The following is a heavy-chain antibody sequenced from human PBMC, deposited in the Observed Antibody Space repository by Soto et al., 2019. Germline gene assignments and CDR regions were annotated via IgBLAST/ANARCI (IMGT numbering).Heavy chain of an antibody. CDR1: GGSISSSTYY. CDR2: VYYSGST. J-gene: IGHJ4*02. V-gene: IGHV4-39*01. CDR3: ARHQYYYDSSGYTLDY. Sequence: PSETLSLTCTFSGGSISSSTYYWGWIRQPPGKGLEWIGSVYYSGSTYYNPSLKSRVTISVDTSNNQFSLKLNSVTAADTAVYYCARHQYYYDSSGYTLDYWGQGTLVTVSS. D-gene: IGHD3-22*01.